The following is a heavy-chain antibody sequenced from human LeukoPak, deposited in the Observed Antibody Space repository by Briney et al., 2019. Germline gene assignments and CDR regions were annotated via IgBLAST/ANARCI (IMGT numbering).Heavy chain of an antibody. V-gene: IGHV4-59*01. D-gene: IGHD3-10*01. J-gene: IGHJ4*02. Sequence: PSETLSLTCTISGGSISSYYWSWIRQPPGKGLEWIGYIYYSGSTNYNPSLKSRVTISVDTSKNQFSLKLSSVTVADTAVYYCARAEGGFPYYFDYWGQGTLVTVSS. CDR1: GGSISSYY. CDR2: IYYSGST. CDR3: ARAEGGFPYYFDY.